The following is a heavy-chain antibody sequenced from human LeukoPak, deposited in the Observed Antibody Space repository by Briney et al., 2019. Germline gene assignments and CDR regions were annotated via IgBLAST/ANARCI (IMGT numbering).Heavy chain of an antibody. V-gene: IGHV3-30*03. CDR1: GFTFNDYG. J-gene: IGHJ4*02. CDR2: ISYDGDEK. CDR3: ARGHYSGTFWRTGAFDY. Sequence: GGSLRLSCAASGFTFNDYGLHWVRQAPGKGLEWVAVISYDGDEKHYTESVKGRFTISRDSSKNTVLLEMNSLRFDDTAIYYCARGHYSGTFWRTGAFDYWGQGTLVTVSS. D-gene: IGHD1-26*01.